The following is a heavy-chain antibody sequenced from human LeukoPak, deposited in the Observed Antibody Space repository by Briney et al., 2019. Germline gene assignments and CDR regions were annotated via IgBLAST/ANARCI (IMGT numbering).Heavy chain of an antibody. CDR2: ITASDSRT. J-gene: IGHJ5*02. V-gene: IGHV3-23*01. Sequence: GGSLGLSCAASGFTLSAYTMTWVRQTPGKGLEWVSFITASDSRTNYADSVKGRFTISRDKSKNTLHLKMNSLRAEDTAVYYCARGSSRDGYNPWGQGTLVTVSS. D-gene: IGHD5-24*01. CDR3: ARGSSRDGYNP. CDR1: GFTLSAYT.